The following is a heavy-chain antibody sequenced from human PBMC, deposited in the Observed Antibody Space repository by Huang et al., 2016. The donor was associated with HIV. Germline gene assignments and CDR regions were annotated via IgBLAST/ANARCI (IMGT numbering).Heavy chain of an antibody. J-gene: IGHJ4*02. CDR2: VYQRGSI. CDR3: ASQHIGAAATWF. CDR1: GDFISSTNYY. Sequence: QLQLQESGPGQVKPSENLSLTCTVSGDFISSTNYYWGWIRQSPGQGLECVGSVYQRGSITYSPSLKSGVTLSVDTSRNQFSLGLNAVTAADTAVYYCASQHIGAAATWFWGRGTQVAVSS. V-gene: IGHV4-39*01. D-gene: IGHD6-13*01.